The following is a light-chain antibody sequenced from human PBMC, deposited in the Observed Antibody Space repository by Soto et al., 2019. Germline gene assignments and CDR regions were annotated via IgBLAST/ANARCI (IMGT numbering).Light chain of an antibody. CDR2: EVS. J-gene: IGLJ7*01. CDR1: SSNIGGNS. Sequence: QSVMTQPPSVSAAPGQRVTISCSGSSSNIGGNSVSWYQQHPGKAPKLMIYEVSNRPSGVSNRFSGSKSGNTASLTISGLQAEDEADYYCSSYTSSSTVFGGGTQLTVL. CDR3: SSYTSSSTV. V-gene: IGLV2-14*01.